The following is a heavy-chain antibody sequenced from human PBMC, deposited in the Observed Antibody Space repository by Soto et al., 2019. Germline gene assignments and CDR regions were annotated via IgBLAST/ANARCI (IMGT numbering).Heavy chain of an antibody. D-gene: IGHD3-3*01. CDR3: ARRDTSGFLRYFDN. Sequence: SVKVSCKASGGTLSSFINYPINWVRQAPGQGLEWMGGIVPNVGTVNYAQKFQGRVTITADKSTGTAYMEVSSLRSEDTALYYCARRDTSGFLRYFDNWGQGTLVTVSS. CDR1: GGTLSSFINYP. J-gene: IGHJ4*02. V-gene: IGHV1-69*06. CDR2: IVPNVGTV.